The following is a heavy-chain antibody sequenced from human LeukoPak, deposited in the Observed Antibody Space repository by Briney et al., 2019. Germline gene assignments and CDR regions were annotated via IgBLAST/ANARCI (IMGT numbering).Heavy chain of an antibody. CDR1: GFTFDEYS. J-gene: IGHJ4*02. CDR3: ARFVVVTATKYYFDY. CDR2: ISRDGYST. D-gene: IGHD2-21*02. V-gene: IGHV3-43*01. Sequence: GGSLRLSCAASGFTFDEYSMHWVRQAPGKGLEWVALISRDGYSTYYGDSARGRFTISRDNNKNALYLQMDSLRAEDTALYYCARFVVVTATKYYFDYWGQGTLVTVSS.